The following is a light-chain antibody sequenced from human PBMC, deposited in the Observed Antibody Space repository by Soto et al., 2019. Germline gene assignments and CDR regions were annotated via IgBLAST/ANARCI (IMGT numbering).Light chain of an antibody. CDR1: QTVSGSY. Sequence: EIVLTQSQGTVSLSPGETASLSCRASQTVSGSYLAWYQQKPGQAPSLLIYGTTSRATGVPDRFSGGGSGTAFTLTISGLEPEDFALYTCHQYGSSPPTFGGGTKVEIK. V-gene: IGKV3-20*01. CDR3: HQYGSSPPT. J-gene: IGKJ4*01. CDR2: GTT.